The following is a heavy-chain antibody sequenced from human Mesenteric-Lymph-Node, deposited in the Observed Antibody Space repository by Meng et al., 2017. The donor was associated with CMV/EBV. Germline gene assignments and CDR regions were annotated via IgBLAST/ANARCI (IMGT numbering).Heavy chain of an antibody. CDR3: ARAPIVVVPASYAFDI. CDR1: GFTVSSNY. D-gene: IGHD2-2*01. Sequence: GESLKISCAASGFTVSSNYMSWVRQAPGKGLEWVSVIYSGGSTYYADSVKGRFTISRDNSKNTLYLQMKSLRAEDTAVYYCARAPIVVVPASYAFDIWGQGTMVTVSS. CDR2: IYSGGST. V-gene: IGHV3-66*02. J-gene: IGHJ3*02.